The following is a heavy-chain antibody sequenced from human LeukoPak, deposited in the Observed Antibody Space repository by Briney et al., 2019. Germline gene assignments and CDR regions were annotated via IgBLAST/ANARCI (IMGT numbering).Heavy chain of an antibody. CDR2: SAYNGNT. J-gene: IGHJ4*02. V-gene: IGHV1-18*01. Sequence: GASVKVSCKASGYTFTNYGFNWVRQAPGQGLEWMGNSAYNGNTNYAQKFQDRVTMTTDTSTNTAYMELRSLRSDDTAVYYCARYNSMFRGVTTSDYWGQGTLVTVSS. D-gene: IGHD3-10*01. CDR3: ARYNSMFRGVTTSDY. CDR1: GYTFTNYG.